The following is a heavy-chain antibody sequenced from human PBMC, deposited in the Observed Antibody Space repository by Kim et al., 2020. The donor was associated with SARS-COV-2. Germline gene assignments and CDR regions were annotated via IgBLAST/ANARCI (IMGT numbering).Heavy chain of an antibody. CDR1: GYTFTSYG. CDR2: ISAYNGNT. D-gene: IGHD5-18*01. V-gene: IGHV1-18*01. J-gene: IGHJ6*02. Sequence: ASVKVSCKASGYTFTSYGISWVRQAPGQGLEWMGWISAYNGNTNYAQKLQGRVTMTTDTSTSTAYMELRSLRSDDTAVYYCARDDGDTAMVIFHYYGMDVWGQGTTVTVSS. CDR3: ARDDGDTAMVIFHYYGMDV.